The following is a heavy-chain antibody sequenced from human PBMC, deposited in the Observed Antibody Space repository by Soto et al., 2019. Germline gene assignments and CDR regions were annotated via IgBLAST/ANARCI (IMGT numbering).Heavy chain of an antibody. CDR3: AKVTVPFLEWVARYYFDY. CDR2: ISGSGNNT. V-gene: IGHV3-23*01. Sequence: EVQLLESGGGLVQPGGSLRLSCVGSGFPFSNYAMTWVRQAPGKGLEWVSVISGSGNNTYQADAVKGRLTISRDNSKNSLYRQMSSLRAEDSAVYFCAKVTVPFLEWVARYYFDYWGQGTLVTVSS. D-gene: IGHD3-3*02. J-gene: IGHJ4*02. CDR1: GFPFSNYA.